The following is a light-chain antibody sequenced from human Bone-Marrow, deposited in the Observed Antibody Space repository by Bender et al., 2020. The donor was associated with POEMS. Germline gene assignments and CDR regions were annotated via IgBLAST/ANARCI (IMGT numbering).Light chain of an antibody. Sequence: QSALTQPASVSASPGQSITISCTGSSSDIGDYNYVSWYQHHPGKAPRLILYEVTNRPSEVSNRFSGSKSGNTATLTISGLHVEDEADYYCASYTPGTIFRFGGGTQVTVV. V-gene: IGLV2-14*01. CDR1: SSDIGDYNY. J-gene: IGLJ3*02. CDR3: ASYTPGTIFR. CDR2: EVT.